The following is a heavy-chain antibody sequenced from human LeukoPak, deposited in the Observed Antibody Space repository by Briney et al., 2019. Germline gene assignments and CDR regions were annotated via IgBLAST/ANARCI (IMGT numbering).Heavy chain of an antibody. CDR2: ISWNSGSI. CDR1: SSGDYY. D-gene: IGHD6-13*01. CDR3: AKDIKEVGSSWYDY. V-gene: IGHV3-9*01. J-gene: IGHJ4*02. Sequence: SSGDYYWSWIRQPPGKGLEWVSGISWNSGSIGYADSVKGRFTISRDNDKNSLYLQMNSLRAEDTALYYCAKDIKEVGSSWYDYWGQGTLVTVSS.